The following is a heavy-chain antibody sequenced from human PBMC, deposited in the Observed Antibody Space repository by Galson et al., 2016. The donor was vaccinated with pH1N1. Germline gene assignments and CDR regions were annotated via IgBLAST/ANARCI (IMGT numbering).Heavy chain of an antibody. CDR1: GFSLSSGMG. D-gene: IGHD3-10*01. CDR3: VRRRFGTTDC. J-gene: IGHJ4*02. CDR2: TYWDGEK. V-gene: IGHV2-5*08. Sequence: PALVTPTQTLTLTCTLSGFSLSSGMGVNWIRQTPGKALEWLALTYWDGEKQYSPSLKNRITIISDTSKNQVVLVMTDMDPVDTGTYFCVRRRFGTTDCWGQRTQVIVTS.